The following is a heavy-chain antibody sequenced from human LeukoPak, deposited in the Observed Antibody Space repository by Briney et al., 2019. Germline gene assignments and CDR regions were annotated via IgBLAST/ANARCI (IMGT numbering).Heavy chain of an antibody. CDR3: ARDPGSSSSGGYYYGMDV. D-gene: IGHD6-6*01. CDR1: GYTFTGYY. Sequence: GASVKVSCKASGYTFTGYYMHWVRRAPGQGLEWMGWINPNSGGTNYAQKFQGRVTMTRDTSISTAYMELSRLRSDDTAVYYCARDPGSSSSGGYYYGMDVWGQGTTVTVSS. J-gene: IGHJ6*02. CDR2: INPNSGGT. V-gene: IGHV1-2*02.